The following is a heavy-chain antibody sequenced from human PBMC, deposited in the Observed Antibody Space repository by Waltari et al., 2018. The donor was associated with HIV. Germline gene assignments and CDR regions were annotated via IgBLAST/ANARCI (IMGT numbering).Heavy chain of an antibody. Sequence: QVQLQESGPGLVKPSETLSPTCSVSAYSLTSGYSWGWIRQSPGRGLEWIGSISHSGTTVYSPSLKSRITLFRNTSKNQFFLKLTSATAADTAVYYCASTYYDLLEGWYFDFWGQGRLVTVSS. D-gene: IGHD3-3*01. V-gene: IGHV4-38-2*02. J-gene: IGHJ4*02. CDR3: ASTYYDLLEGWYFDF. CDR1: AYSLTSGYS. CDR2: ISHSGTT.